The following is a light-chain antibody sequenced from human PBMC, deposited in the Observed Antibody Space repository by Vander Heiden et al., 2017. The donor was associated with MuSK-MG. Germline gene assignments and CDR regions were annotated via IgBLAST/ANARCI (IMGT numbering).Light chain of an antibody. CDR3: QSYDSSRSGSI. CDR2: ANS. Sequence: QSVLTQPPSVSGAPGQRVTISCTGRSSNIGAGSAVHWYQQLPGHTPNLLIYANSNRLSGAPDRFSGSKSGTSASLATTGLQAEDEADDYCQSYDSSRSGSIFGEGTKLTVL. CDR1: SSNIGAGSA. V-gene: IGLV1-40*01. J-gene: IGLJ2*01.